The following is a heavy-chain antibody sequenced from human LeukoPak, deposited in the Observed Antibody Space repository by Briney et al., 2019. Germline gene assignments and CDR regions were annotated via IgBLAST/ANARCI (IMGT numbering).Heavy chain of an antibody. Sequence: SETLSLTCAVYGGSFSGYYWSWIRQPPGKGLEWIGEINHSGSTNYNPSLKSRVTISVDTSKNQFSLKLSSVTAADTAVYYCARSPRYSYGKRHFDYWGQGTLVTVSS. D-gene: IGHD5-18*01. J-gene: IGHJ4*02. CDR2: INHSGST. CDR3: ARSPRYSYGKRHFDY. CDR1: GGSFSGYY. V-gene: IGHV4-34*01.